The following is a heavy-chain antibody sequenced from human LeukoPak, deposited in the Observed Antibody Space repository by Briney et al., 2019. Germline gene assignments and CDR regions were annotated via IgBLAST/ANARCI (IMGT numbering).Heavy chain of an antibody. CDR2: IKQDGSEK. CDR3: AKDGPGGWYFDS. CDR1: GFTFTNYW. D-gene: IGHD6-19*01. J-gene: IGHJ4*02. Sequence: PGGSLRLSCAASGFTFTNYWMCWVRQAPGKGLEWVANIKQDGSEKHYVDSVNGRSTISRDNAKDSLYLQMNSLRAEDTAVYYCAKDGPGGWYFDSWGQGTPVTVSS. V-gene: IGHV3-7*03.